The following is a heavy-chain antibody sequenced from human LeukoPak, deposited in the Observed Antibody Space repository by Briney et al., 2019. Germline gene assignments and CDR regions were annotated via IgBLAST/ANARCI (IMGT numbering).Heavy chain of an antibody. Sequence: PSGSLTLSRVASGFTFSSYAMSWVRQAPAKGLEWVSWTSGSGGSTYYADSVKGRFIISRDNSKNTVYLQMNRLRAEDTAVYYGATALLRASTYMDVWGKGTTVTVSS. J-gene: IGHJ6*03. V-gene: IGHV3-23*01. CDR1: GFTFSSYA. CDR2: TSGSGGST. CDR3: ATALLRASTYMDV.